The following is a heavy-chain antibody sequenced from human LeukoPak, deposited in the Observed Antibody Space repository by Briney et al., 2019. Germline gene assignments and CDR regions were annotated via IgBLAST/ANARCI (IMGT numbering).Heavy chain of an antibody. CDR3: ARDLRGSPMDV. CDR1: GDSINSGYH. D-gene: IGHD1-26*01. Sequence: SETLSLTCTVSGDSINSGYHLSWIRQQPGKGLEWIGNIYYNGRTYYKTSLKSRIIISVDMSKNQISLQLSSVTAADTAVYYCARDLRGSPMDVWGKGTPVAVSS. CDR2: IYYNGRT. J-gene: IGHJ6*03. V-gene: IGHV4-31*03.